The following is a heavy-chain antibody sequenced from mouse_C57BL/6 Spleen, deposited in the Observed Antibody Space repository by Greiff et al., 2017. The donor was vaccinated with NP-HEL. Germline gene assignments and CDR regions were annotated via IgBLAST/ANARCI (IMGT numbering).Heavy chain of an antibody. Sequence: EVQVVESGGGLVQSGRSLRLSCATSGFTFSDFYMEWVRQAPGKGLEWIAASRNKANDYTTEYSASVKGRFIVSRDTSQSILYLQMNALRAEDTAIYYCARDAITTVVGEDWYFDVWGTGTTVTVSS. D-gene: IGHD1-1*01. CDR1: GFTFSDFY. CDR2: SRNKANDYTT. V-gene: IGHV7-1*01. J-gene: IGHJ1*03. CDR3: ARDAITTVVGEDWYFDV.